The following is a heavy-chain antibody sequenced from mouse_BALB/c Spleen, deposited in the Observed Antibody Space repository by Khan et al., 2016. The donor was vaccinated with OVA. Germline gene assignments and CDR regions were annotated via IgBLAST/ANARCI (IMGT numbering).Heavy chain of an antibody. D-gene: IGHD1-2*01. J-gene: IGHJ3*01. CDR2: INPRSGNT. V-gene: IGHV1-77*01. CDR3: ARRNSCGYTFAY. Sequence: QVQLQQSGAELARPGASVKLSCKASGYTFTDYYTNWVKQRTGQGIEWIGEINPRSGNTNYNEKLKGQATLTADKSSSIAYMQLSSLTSEDSAVYFGARRNSCGYTFAYGGQGTLVTVS. CDR1: GYTFTDYY.